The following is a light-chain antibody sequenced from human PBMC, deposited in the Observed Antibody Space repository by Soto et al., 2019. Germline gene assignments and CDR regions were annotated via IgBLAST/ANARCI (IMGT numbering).Light chain of an antibody. CDR2: LNSDGSH. CDR3: QSCDTGIHRV. V-gene: IGLV4-69*01. Sequence: QLVLAQSPSASASLGASVKLTCTLSSGHSTYAIAWHQQQPEKGPRYLMKLNSDGSHTKGDGIPERFSGSSSGAERYLSISSLQSEVEADYYCQSCDTGIHRVFGGGTKLTVL. CDR1: SGHSTYA. J-gene: IGLJ2*01.